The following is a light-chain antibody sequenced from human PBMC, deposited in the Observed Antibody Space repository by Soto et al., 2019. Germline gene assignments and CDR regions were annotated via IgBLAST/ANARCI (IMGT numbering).Light chain of an antibody. CDR1: QSVSSN. CDR2: GAS. CDR3: QQYQNSPRT. Sequence: EIVMTQSPATLSVSPGERATLSCRASQSVSSNLAWYQQKGGQAPRLLIYGASTRATGIPARFSGSGSGTEFTLTISSLQSEDFAVYYCQQYQNSPRTFGQGTKVDIK. V-gene: IGKV3-15*01. J-gene: IGKJ1*01.